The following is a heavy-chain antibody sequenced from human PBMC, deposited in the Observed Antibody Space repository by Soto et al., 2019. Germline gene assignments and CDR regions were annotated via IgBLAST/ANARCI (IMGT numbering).Heavy chain of an antibody. CDR3: ARAPRDYVINWFDP. CDR2: ISAYNGNT. V-gene: IGHV1-18*01. D-gene: IGHD4-17*01. CDR1: GYTFTSYG. J-gene: IGHJ5*02. Sequence: ASVNVSCKASGYTFTSYGISWVRQAPGQGLEWMGWISAYNGNTNYAQKLQGRVTMTTDTSTSTAYMELSSLRSEDTAVYYCARAPRDYVINWFDPWGQGTLVTVSS.